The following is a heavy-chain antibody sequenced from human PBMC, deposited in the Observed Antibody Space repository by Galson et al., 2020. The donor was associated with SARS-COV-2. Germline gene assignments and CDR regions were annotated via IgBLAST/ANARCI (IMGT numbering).Heavy chain of an antibody. CDR3: ARLHYGEYAPEAFDI. CDR1: GTSISSGSYP. J-gene: IGHJ3*02. CDR2: ISHIVGT. Sequence: TLSLTCAVSGTSISSGSYPWNWIRQPPGKGLEWIGYISHIVGTYYNPSLKSRVTISGDRSKNQFSLRLSSVTAADTAVYYCARLHYGEYAPEAFDIWGPGTRVTVAS. D-gene: IGHD4-17*01. V-gene: IGHV4-30-2*01.